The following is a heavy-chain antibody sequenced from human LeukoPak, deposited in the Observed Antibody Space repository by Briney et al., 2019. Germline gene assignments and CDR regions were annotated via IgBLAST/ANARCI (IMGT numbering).Heavy chain of an antibody. J-gene: IGHJ3*02. D-gene: IGHD3-16*01. V-gene: IGHV1-8*01. CDR1: GYTFTSYD. CDR3: AMGGAYAFDI. Sequence: GASVKVSCKASGYTFTSYDINWVRQATGQGLEWMGWMNPNSGNTGYAQKFQGRVTMTEDTSTDTAYMELSSLRSEDTAVYYCAMGGAYAFDIWGQGTMVTVSS. CDR2: MNPNSGNT.